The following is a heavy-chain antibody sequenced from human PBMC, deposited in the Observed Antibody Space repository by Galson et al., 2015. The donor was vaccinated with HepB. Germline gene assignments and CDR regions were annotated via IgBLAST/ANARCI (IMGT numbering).Heavy chain of an antibody. J-gene: IGHJ3*02. D-gene: IGHD3-10*01. Sequence: SVKVSCKASGYTFTGYYMHWVRQAPGQGLEWMGRINPNSGGTNYAQKFQGRVTMTRDTSISTAYMELSRLRSDDTAVYYCARDIWFGENGDAFDIWGQGTMVTVSS. CDR3: ARDIWFGENGDAFDI. CDR1: GYTFTGYY. V-gene: IGHV1-2*06. CDR2: INPNSGGT.